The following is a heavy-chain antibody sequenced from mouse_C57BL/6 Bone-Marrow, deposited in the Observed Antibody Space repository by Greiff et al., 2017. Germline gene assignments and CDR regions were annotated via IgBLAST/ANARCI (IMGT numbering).Heavy chain of an antibody. CDR2: IDPSDSYT. Sequence: QVQLKQSGAELVKPGASVKLSCKASGYTFTSYWMQWVKQRPGQGLEWIGEIDPSDSYTNYNQKFKGKATLTVDTSSSTAYMQLSSLTSEDSAVYYCARMGYDYDYWGQGTTLTVSS. CDR3: ARMGYDYDY. D-gene: IGHD2-4*01. V-gene: IGHV1-50*01. J-gene: IGHJ2*01. CDR1: GYTFTSYW.